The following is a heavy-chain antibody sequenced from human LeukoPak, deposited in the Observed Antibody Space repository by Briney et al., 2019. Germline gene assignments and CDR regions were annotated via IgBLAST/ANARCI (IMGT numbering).Heavy chain of an antibody. CDR2: IYYSGST. V-gene: IGHV4-39*01. Sequence: SGTLSLTCNVSGGAISSSSYYWGWIRQPPGKGLEWIGSIYYSGSTYYNPSLKSRVTISVDTSKNQFSLKLNSVTAADTAVYYCARGEWDLLFDYWGQGTLVTGSS. CDR1: GGAISSSSYY. CDR3: ARGEWDLLFDY. J-gene: IGHJ4*02. D-gene: IGHD1-26*01.